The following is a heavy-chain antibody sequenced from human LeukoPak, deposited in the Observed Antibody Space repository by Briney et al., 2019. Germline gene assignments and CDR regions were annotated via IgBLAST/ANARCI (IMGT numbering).Heavy chain of an antibody. Sequence: PGGSLRLSCAASGFTFRRYGMSWVRQAPGKGLEWVSAISGSGGGSTYYADSVKGRFTISRDNSKNTLYLQMNSLRAEDTAVYYRTKGHYYGSGSYWVWGQGTLVTVSS. CDR2: ISGSGGGST. D-gene: IGHD3-10*01. CDR1: GFTFRRYG. J-gene: IGHJ4*02. V-gene: IGHV3-23*01. CDR3: TKGHYYGSGSYWV.